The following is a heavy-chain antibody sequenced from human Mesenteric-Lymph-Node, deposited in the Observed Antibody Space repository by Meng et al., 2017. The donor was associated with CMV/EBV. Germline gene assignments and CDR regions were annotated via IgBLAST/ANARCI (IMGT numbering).Heavy chain of an antibody. CDR3: ARQPYDFWSGYYDAFDI. CDR1: GASITSSCHY. CDR2: MCSSGST. Sequence: SETLSLTCNVSGASITSSCHYWGWIRQPPGKGLEWIGNMCSSGSTYYNPSFKSRVTISVDTSKNQFSLKLSSVTAADTAVYYCARQPYDFWSGYYDAFDIWGQGTMVTVSS. J-gene: IGHJ3*02. V-gene: IGHV4-39*01. D-gene: IGHD3-3*01.